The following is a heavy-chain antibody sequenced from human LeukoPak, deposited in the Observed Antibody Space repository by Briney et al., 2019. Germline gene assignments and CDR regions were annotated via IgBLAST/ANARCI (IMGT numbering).Heavy chain of an antibody. CDR3: AKGVSQYQLLANWFDP. Sequence: GSLSLSCAASGFPFSRYAMSWVRQAPGKGLEWVSAISGSGGSTYYADSVKGRFTISRDNSKNTLYLQMNSLRAEDTAVYYCAKGVSQYQLLANWFDPWGQGTLVTVSS. CDR2: ISGSGGST. D-gene: IGHD2-2*01. CDR1: GFPFSRYA. J-gene: IGHJ5*02. V-gene: IGHV3-23*01.